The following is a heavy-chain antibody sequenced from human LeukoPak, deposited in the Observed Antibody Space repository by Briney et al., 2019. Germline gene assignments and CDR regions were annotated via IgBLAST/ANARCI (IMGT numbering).Heavy chain of an antibody. J-gene: IGHJ4*02. D-gene: IGHD3-22*01. CDR2: IKEDGSEK. V-gene: IGHV3-7*01. CDR3: ARDSSGYQ. Sequence: GGSLRLSCAASGFTFSTYWMSWVRQAPGKGLEWVANIKEDGSEKYYGDSVKGRFTISRDNAKNSLYLGMNSLRVEDTAVYYCARDSSGYQWGQGTLVTVSS. CDR1: GFTFSTYW.